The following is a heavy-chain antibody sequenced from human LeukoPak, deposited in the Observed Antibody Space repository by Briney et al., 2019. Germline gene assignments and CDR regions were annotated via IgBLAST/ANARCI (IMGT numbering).Heavy chain of an antibody. CDR3: ARGYSSSWYSSNYYYYMDV. CDR2: INHSGST. D-gene: IGHD6-13*01. V-gene: IGHV4-34*01. J-gene: IGHJ6*03. Sequence: PSETLSLTCAVYGGSFSGYYWSWIRQPPGKGLEWIGEINHSGSTNYNPSLKSRVTISVDTSKNQFSLKLSSVTAADTAVYYCARGYSSSWYSSNYYYYMDVWGKGTTVTVSS. CDR1: GGSFSGYY.